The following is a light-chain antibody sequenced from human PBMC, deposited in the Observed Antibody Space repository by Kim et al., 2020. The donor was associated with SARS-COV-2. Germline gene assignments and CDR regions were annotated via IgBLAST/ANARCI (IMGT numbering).Light chain of an antibody. V-gene: IGKV3-11*01. Sequence: PGERATLSCRASQSVSSYLAWYQQKPGQAPRLLIYDASNRATGIPARFSGSGSGTDFTLTISSLESEDFAVYYCQQRSNWPPALTFGGGTKVDIK. CDR1: QSVSSY. CDR3: QQRSNWPPALT. CDR2: DAS. J-gene: IGKJ4*01.